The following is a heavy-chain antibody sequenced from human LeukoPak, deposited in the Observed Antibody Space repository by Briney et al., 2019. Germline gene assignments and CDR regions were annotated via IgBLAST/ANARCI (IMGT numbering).Heavy chain of an antibody. Sequence: SGXSIXSXXXXXXWVXXPXGXXXXXXXXXXYSGXTSYNPSLNSGGTISVDTGKNQFSLKLSSVTAADTAVYYCARHLGGVVPAATGNYYYYYMDVWGKGTTVTVSS. J-gene: IGHJ6*03. V-gene: IGHV4-39*01. D-gene: IGHD2-2*01. CDR2: XXYSGXT. CDR1: GXSIXSXXXX. CDR3: ARHLGGVVPAATGNYYYYYMDV.